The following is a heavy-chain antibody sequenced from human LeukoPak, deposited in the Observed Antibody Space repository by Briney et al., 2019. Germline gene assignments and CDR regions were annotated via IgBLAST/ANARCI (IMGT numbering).Heavy chain of an antibody. D-gene: IGHD1-26*01. J-gene: IGHJ4*02. CDR3: ARQGSGSLDY. CDR2: IYYSGGT. V-gene: IGHV4-39*01. CDR1: GGSISSSSYY. Sequence: SETLSLTCTVSGGSISSSSYYWGWIRQPPGKGLEWIGSIYYSGGTYYNPSLKSRVTISVDTSKNQFSLKLSSVTAADTAVYYCARQGSGSLDYWGQGTLVTVSS.